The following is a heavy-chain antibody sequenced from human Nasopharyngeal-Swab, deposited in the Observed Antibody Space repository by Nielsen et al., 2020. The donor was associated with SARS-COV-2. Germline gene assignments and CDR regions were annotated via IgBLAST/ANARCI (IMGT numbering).Heavy chain of an antibody. CDR2: IYYSGST. CDR3: ARYSRSSWSSRRDY. D-gene: IGHD6-13*01. Sequence: WSRQPPGKGLEWIGSIYYSGSTYYNPSLKSRVTISVDTSKNQFSLKLSSVTAADTAVYYCARYSRSSWSSRRDYWGQGTLVTVSS. V-gene: IGHV4-39*07. J-gene: IGHJ4*02.